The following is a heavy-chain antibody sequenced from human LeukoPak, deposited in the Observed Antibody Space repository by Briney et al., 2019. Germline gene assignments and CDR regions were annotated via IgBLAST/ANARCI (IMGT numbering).Heavy chain of an antibody. CDR3: VKDLYSNYGPADY. Sequence: GGSLRLSCAGTGFTFSSYAMSWVRQAPGKGLEWVSTINGGGVNTHYADSVGGRFTISRDNSKSTLFLQMNSLRDEDTAVYYCVKDLYSNYGPADYWGQGNLVTVSS. D-gene: IGHD4-11*01. CDR1: GFTFSSYA. V-gene: IGHV3-23*01. J-gene: IGHJ4*02. CDR2: INGGGVNT.